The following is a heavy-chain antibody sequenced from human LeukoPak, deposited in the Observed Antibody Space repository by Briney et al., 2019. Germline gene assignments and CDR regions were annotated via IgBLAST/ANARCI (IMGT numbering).Heavy chain of an antibody. CDR1: GFTFSSYS. V-gene: IGHV3-21*01. J-gene: IGHJ4*02. D-gene: IGHD3-10*01. CDR2: ISGSSSYI. Sequence: GGSLRLSCAASGFTFSSYSMNWVRQAPGKGLEWVSSISGSSSYIYYADSVKGRFTISRDNAKNSLYLQMNSLRAEDTAVYYCARSARGLYLDYWGQGTLVTVPS. CDR3: ARSARGLYLDY.